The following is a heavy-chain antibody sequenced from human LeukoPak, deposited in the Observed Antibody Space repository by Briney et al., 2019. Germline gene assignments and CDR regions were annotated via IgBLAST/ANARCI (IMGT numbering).Heavy chain of an antibody. J-gene: IGHJ4*02. Sequence: PGRSLRLSCTASGFTFGDYAMSWVRQAPGTGLEWVGFIRSKAYGGTTEYAASVKGRFTISRDDSKSIAYLQMNSLKTEDTAVYYCTRVIGGYDILTGYSLYWGQGTLVTVSS. CDR1: GFTFGDYA. V-gene: IGHV3-49*04. CDR3: TRVIGGYDILTGYSLY. D-gene: IGHD3-9*01. CDR2: IRSKAYGGTT.